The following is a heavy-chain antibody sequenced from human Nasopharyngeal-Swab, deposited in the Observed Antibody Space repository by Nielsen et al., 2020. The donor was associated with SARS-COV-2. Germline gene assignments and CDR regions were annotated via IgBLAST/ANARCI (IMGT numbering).Heavy chain of an antibody. J-gene: IGHJ6*02. V-gene: IGHV3-21*01. CDR2: ISSSSSYI. D-gene: IGHD5-18*01. Sequence: GESLKISCAASGFTFSTYSMNWVRQAPGKGLEWVSSISSSSSYIYYADSLKGRFTISRDNAKNSLYLQMNSLRAEDTAVYYCASRGYSYGGDFGVDGWGQGTTVTVS. CDR3: ASRGYSYGGDFGVDG. CDR1: GFTFSTYS.